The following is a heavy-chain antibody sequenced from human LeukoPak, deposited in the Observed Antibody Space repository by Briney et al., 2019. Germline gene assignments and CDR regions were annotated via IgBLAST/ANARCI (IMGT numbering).Heavy chain of an antibody. V-gene: IGHV3-48*01. Sequence: PGGSLRLSCAASGFIFSSYGMNWVRQAPGKGLEWVSYISISSSTTHYADSVKGRFTISRDNAKNSLYLRMNSLRAEDTAVYYCARDDSGYNSDYWGQGTLVTVSS. J-gene: IGHJ4*02. CDR1: GFIFSSYG. CDR2: ISISSSTT. D-gene: IGHD5-24*01. CDR3: ARDDSGYNSDY.